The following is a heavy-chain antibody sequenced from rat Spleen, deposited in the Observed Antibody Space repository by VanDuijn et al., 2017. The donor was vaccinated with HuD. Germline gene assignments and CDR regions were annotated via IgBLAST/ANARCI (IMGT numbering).Heavy chain of an antibody. V-gene: IGHV2-34*01. CDR2: MWYDGDT. D-gene: IGHD1-12*02. Sequence: QVQLKESGPGLVQPSETLSLTCTVSGFSLTSYSVSWVRPPSGKGPEWMGRMWYDGDTAYNSALKSRLSISRDTSKNQVFLKMNSLQTDDTAMYFCARSAKYYYDGSYYYVHYDYWGQGASVTVSS. CDR1: GFSLTSYS. J-gene: IGHJ4*01. CDR3: ARSAKYYYDGSYYYVHYDY.